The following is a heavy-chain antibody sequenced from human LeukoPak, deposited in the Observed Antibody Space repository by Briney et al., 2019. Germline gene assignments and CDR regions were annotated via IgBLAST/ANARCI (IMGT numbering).Heavy chain of an antibody. CDR2: IYYSGST. Sequence: PSQTLSLTRTVSGGSISSGGYYWSWIRQHPGKGLEWIGYIYYSGSTYYNPSLKSRVTISVDTSKNQFSLKLSSVTAADTAVYYCARAITMVRGVIKEAWYDPWGQGTLVTVSS. V-gene: IGHV4-31*03. CDR3: ARAITMVRGVIKEAWYDP. D-gene: IGHD3-10*01. CDR1: GGSISSGGYY. J-gene: IGHJ5*02.